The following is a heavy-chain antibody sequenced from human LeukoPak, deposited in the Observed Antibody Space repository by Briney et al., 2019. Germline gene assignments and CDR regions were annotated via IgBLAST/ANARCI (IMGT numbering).Heavy chain of an antibody. CDR2: IYYSGST. Sequence: SETLSLTCTVSGGSISSSSYYWGWIRQPPGKGLEWIGSIYYSGSTYYNPSLKSRVTISVDTSKNQFSLKLSSVTAADTAVYYCARHWVVSSRPPFDYWGQGTLVTVSS. D-gene: IGHD2/OR15-2a*01. CDR3: ARHWVVSSRPPFDY. CDR1: GGSISSSSYY. V-gene: IGHV4-39*01. J-gene: IGHJ4*02.